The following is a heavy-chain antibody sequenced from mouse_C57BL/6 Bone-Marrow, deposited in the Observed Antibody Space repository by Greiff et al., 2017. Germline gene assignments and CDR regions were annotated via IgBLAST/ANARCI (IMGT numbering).Heavy chain of an antibody. CDR2: INPNNGGT. D-gene: IGHD4-1*01. V-gene: IGHV1-26*01. CDR1: GYTFTDYY. J-gene: IGHJ4*01. CDR3: ERELGQGYAMDY. Sequence: VQLLQSGPELVKPGASVKISCKASGYTFTDYYMNWVKQSHGKSLEWIGDINPNNGGTSYNQKLKGKATLTVDKSSSTVYLELSSLTSEDSAVSNYERELGQGYAMDYWGQGTSVTVSS.